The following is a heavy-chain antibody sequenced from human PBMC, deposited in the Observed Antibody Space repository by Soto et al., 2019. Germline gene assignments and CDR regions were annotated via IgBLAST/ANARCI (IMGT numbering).Heavy chain of an antibody. Sequence: QVQLVQSGGEVKKPGASVKVSCKASGYTFSSYGISWVRQAPGQGLEWMGWISAYNGNTKFGQKFQDRVTMTTDTSTSTAYMEPRSLRSDDTAVYYCARDGWGREDAFDIWGQGTMVTVSS. D-gene: IGHD1-26*01. V-gene: IGHV1-18*01. J-gene: IGHJ3*02. CDR3: ARDGWGREDAFDI. CDR1: GYTFSSYG. CDR2: ISAYNGNT.